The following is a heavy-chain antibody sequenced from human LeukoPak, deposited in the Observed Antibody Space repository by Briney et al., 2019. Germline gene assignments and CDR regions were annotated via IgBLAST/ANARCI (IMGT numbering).Heavy chain of an antibody. D-gene: IGHD3-9*01. CDR3: AKDVRNYDILTGYGYAFDI. V-gene: IGHV3-23*01. CDR2: ISGSGGST. Sequence: LTGGSLRLSCAASGFTFSSYAMGWVRQAPGKGLEWDSAISGSGGSTYYADSVKGRFTISRDNSKNTLYLQMNSLRAEDTGVYYCAKDVRNYDILTGYGYAFDIWGQGTMVTVSS. J-gene: IGHJ3*02. CDR1: GFTFSSYA.